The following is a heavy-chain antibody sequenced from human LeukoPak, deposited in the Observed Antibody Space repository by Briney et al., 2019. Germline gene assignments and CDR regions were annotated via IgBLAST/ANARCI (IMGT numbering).Heavy chain of an antibody. CDR2: IIPIFGTA. V-gene: IGHV1-69*06. CDR1: GGTFSSYA. J-gene: IGHJ6*03. Sequence: SVKVSCKASGGTFSSYAISWVRQAPGQGLEWMGGIIPIFGTANYAQKFQGRVTITADKSTSTAYMELSSLRSEDTAVYYCAQTMYSSSSSYYSYMDVWGKGTTVTVSS. CDR3: AQTMYSSSSSYYSYMDV. D-gene: IGHD6-6*01.